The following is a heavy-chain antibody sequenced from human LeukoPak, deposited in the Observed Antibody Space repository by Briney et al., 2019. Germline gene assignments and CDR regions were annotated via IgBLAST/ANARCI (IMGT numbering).Heavy chain of an antibody. D-gene: IGHD5-12*01. J-gene: IGHJ5*02. Sequence: KPSETLSLTCTVSGYSISSGYYWGWIRQPPGKGLEWIGSIYHSGSTYYNPSLKSRVTISVDTSKNQFSLKLSSVTAADTAVYYCARDSGSSRAGNWFDPWGQGTLVTVSS. V-gene: IGHV4-38-2*02. CDR3: ARDSGSSRAGNWFDP. CDR1: GYSISSGYY. CDR2: IYHSGST.